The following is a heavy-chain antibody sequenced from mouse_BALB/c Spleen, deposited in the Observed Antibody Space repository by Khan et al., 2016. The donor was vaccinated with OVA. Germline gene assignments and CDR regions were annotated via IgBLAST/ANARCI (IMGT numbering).Heavy chain of an antibody. Sequence: QLQQSGAELAKPGASVKMSCKASGYTFTTYWMHWVKQRPGQGLEWIGYINPTSGYTDYNEKFKDKATLSADKSSSTAYMQLSSLTSEDSAVYYCTRDRIDYWGQGTTLTVSS. J-gene: IGHJ2*01. CDR1: GYTFTTYW. CDR2: INPTSGYT. CDR3: TRDRIDY. V-gene: IGHV1-7*01.